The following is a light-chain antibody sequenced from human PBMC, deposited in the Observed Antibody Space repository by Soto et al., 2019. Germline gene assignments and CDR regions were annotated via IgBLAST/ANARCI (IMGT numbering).Light chain of an antibody. CDR3: QHYSLYSPWT. J-gene: IGKJ5*01. V-gene: IGKV1-5*01. CDR2: DAS. Sequence: DIHITQSPSSLSVSVGDRVTITCRTSQNINAWLAWYQQRPGQAPKLLIYDASTVQSGVPSRFSGSGSGTEFTLTISSLQPDDSATYYCQHYSLYSPWTFGQGTRLEIK. CDR1: QNINAW.